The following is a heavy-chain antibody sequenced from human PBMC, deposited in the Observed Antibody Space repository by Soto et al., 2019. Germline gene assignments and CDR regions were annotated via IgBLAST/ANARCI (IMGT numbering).Heavy chain of an antibody. V-gene: IGHV1-3*01. CDR2: INPGNGNT. CDR3: ARGGYFDSSNYLAY. CDR1: GYTFTSYG. J-gene: IGHJ4*02. D-gene: IGHD3-22*01. Sequence: QVQLVQSGAEVKKPGASVKVSCKASGYTFTSYGINWVRQAPGRGLEWMGWINPGNGNTKYSQQFQGRVIIDRDTYASTAYMELSSLRCEDTAVYYCARGGYFDSSNYLAYWGLGTLVYFSA.